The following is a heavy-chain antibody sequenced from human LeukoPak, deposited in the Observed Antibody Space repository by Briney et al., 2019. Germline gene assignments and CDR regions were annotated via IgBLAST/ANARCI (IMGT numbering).Heavy chain of an antibody. D-gene: IGHD6-19*01. CDR2: VFYGGST. CDR3: ARFAGYSSGWHDY. CDR1: GGSINTNDYY. V-gene: IGHV4-61*08. Sequence: SETLSLTCSVSGGSINTNDYYWSWIRQSPGKGLEWIGYVFYGGSTLYSTYLKSRVTISVDTSNSQISLKLTSVTAADTAVFYCARFAGYSSGWHDYWGQGALVTVSS. J-gene: IGHJ4*02.